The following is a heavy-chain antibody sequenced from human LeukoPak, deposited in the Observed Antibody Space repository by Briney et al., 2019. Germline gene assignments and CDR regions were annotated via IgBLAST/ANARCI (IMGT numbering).Heavy chain of an antibody. Sequence: GGSLRLSCEASGLIVSINNMNWARQAPGKGLEWVSLIYSGGNTYYADSVKGRFTISRDNSKNTVYVQMNSVRAEDTAVYYCTRDGAVAGFVYDYWGQGTLVTVST. CDR2: IYSGGNT. D-gene: IGHD6-19*01. CDR1: GLIVSINN. CDR3: TRDGAVAGFVYDY. J-gene: IGHJ4*02. V-gene: IGHV3-66*01.